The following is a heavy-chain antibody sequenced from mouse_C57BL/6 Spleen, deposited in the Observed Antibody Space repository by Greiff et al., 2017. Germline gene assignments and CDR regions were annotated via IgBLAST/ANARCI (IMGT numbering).Heavy chain of an antibody. CDR3: ARRATLDYFGY. Sequence: VQLQQPGAELVRPGSSVKLSCKASGYTFTSYWMHWVKQRPIQGLEWIGNIDPSDSETHYNQKFKDKATLTVDKSSSTAYMQLSSLTSEDSAVYYCARRATLDYFGYWGQGTTLTVSS. D-gene: IGHD3-1*01. V-gene: IGHV1-52*01. CDR2: IDPSDSET. J-gene: IGHJ2*01. CDR1: GYTFTSYW.